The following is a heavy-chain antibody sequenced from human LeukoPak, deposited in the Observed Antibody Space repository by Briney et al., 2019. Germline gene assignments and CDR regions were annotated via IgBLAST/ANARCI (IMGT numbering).Heavy chain of an antibody. CDR3: AREDTVTSIDY. CDR1: GFTFSSYA. V-gene: IGHV3-30-3*01. CDR2: ISYDGSNK. J-gene: IGHJ4*02. D-gene: IGHD4-17*01. Sequence: GGSLRLSCAASGFTFSSYAMHWVRQAPGKGLEWVAVISYDGSNKYYADSVKGRFTISRDNSKNTLYLQMNSLRAEDTAVYYCAREDTVTSIDYWGQGTLVTVSS.